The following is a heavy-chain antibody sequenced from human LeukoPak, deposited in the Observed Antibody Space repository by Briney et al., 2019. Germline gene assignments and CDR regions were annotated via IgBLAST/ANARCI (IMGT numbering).Heavy chain of an antibody. CDR3: ARDQYDTWSRRGNFDS. Sequence: GGSLRLSCVASRFTFGKYWMSWVRQAPGKGLEWVANIKLDGSEKNYVDSVKGRFTISRDNTKNSLYLQMNSLRVEDTAVFYCARDQYDTWSRRGNFDSWGQGTLVIVSS. CDR2: IKLDGSEK. D-gene: IGHD3-3*01. J-gene: IGHJ4*02. CDR1: RFTFGKYW. V-gene: IGHV3-7*03.